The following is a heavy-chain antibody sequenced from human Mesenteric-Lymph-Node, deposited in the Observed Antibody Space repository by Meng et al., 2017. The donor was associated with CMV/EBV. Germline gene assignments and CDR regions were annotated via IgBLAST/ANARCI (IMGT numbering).Heavy chain of an antibody. CDR3: ARWPRFTVDGSGPYWFDP. CDR2: IYPGDSDT. J-gene: IGHJ5*02. CDR1: GYSFTTYW. D-gene: IGHD3-10*01. Sequence: GESLKISCKGSGYSFTTYWIAWVRQMPGKGLEWVGIIYPGDSDTRYSPSFRGQVTISTDNSINTAYLQWSSLRASDTAIYYCARWPRFTVDGSGPYWFDPWGQGTLVTVSS. V-gene: IGHV5-51*01.